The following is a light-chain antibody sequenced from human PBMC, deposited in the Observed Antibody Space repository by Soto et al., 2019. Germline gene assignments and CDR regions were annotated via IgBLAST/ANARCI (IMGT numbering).Light chain of an antibody. CDR2: ANT. CDR1: SSNIGAGYD. J-gene: IGLJ1*01. V-gene: IGLV1-40*01. Sequence: QSVLTQPPSVSGARGQRVTISCTGSSSNIGAGYDVHWYQQFPGTAPRLLIYANTNRPSGVPDRFSGSKSGTSASLAITGLQADDEAEYYCQSYDFGLSAHNYVFGTGTKVTVL. CDR3: QSYDFGLSAHNYV.